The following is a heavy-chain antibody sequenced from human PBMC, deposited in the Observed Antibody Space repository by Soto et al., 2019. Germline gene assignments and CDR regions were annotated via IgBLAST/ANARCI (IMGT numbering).Heavy chain of an antibody. V-gene: IGHV4-31*03. CDR1: GLPISSPSYY. Sequence: SETQSLTCRVSGLPISSPSYYWRRLRQHPGKGLEWVGNIYYNGSTYYSPSLKGRVTVWFDTSKNQFSLRLTSVTAADTAVYDCARYRISGSWSKFDFWGQGTPVTVSS. D-gene: IGHD6-13*01. J-gene: IGHJ4*02. CDR2: IYYNGST. CDR3: ARYRISGSWSKFDF.